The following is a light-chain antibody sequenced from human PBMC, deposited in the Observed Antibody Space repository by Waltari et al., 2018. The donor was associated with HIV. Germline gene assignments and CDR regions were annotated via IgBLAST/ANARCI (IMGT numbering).Light chain of an antibody. CDR3: QSYDNENPVL. J-gene: IGLJ2*01. V-gene: IGLV6-57*03. Sequence: NFMLTQPHSVSESPGKTVTVSCTRSRGSIASNYVQWYQQRPGSAPTTVIDKDGQRPSGVPDRFSGSIDSSANSASHTIAGLRPEDEADYYCQSYDNENPVLFGGGTKLTVL. CDR1: RGSIASNY. CDR2: KDG.